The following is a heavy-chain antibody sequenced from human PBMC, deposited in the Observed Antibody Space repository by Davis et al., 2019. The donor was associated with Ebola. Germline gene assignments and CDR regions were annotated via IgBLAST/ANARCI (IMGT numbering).Heavy chain of an antibody. D-gene: IGHD5-12*01. CDR2: IYYSGST. Sequence: MPSETLSLTCAVYGGSFSGYYWSWIRQPPGKGLEWIGYIYYSGSTNYNPSLKSRVTISVDTSKNQFSLKLSSVTAADTAVYYCARRDSGYDVGTFDYWGQGTLVTVSS. V-gene: IGHV4-59*01. CDR3: ARRDSGYDVGTFDY. CDR1: GGSFSGYY. J-gene: IGHJ4*02.